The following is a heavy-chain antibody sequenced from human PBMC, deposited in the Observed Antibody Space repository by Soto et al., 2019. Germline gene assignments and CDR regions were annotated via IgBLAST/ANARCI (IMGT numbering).Heavy chain of an antibody. Sequence: PGGSLRLSCAASGFTFSSDWLHWVRQPPGKGLEWGSRINTDGTGTSYADSVKGRFTISSDIAENSVILQMNSLRDEDSAVYFCVRDRDLYRDVFHADLWGQGTLVTVSS. J-gene: IGHJ4*01. CDR2: INTDGTGT. CDR3: VRDRDLYRDVFHADL. V-gene: IGHV3-74*01. CDR1: GFTFSSDW. D-gene: IGHD1-26*01.